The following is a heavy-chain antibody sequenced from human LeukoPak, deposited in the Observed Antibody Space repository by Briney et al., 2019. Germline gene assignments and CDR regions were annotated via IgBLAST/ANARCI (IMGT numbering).Heavy chain of an antibody. CDR1: GGSISGYY. J-gene: IGHJ3*02. D-gene: IGHD3-22*01. CDR2: IHYSGST. Sequence: SETLSLTCTVSGGSISGYYWSWIRQPPGKGLEWIGYIHYSGSTKYSPSLKSRVTISIDTSKSQFSLKLTSVTAADTAVYYCAGHDPVISMIVGERAFDIWGQGTMVTVSS. V-gene: IGHV4-59*08. CDR3: AGHDPVISMIVGERAFDI.